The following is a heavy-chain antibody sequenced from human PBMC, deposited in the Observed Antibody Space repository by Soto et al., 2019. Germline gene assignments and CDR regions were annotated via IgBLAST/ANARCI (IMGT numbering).Heavy chain of an antibody. J-gene: IGHJ3*02. CDR1: GGSISSSSYY. CDR3: ARRNVVVPAAMNAFDI. D-gene: IGHD2-2*01. CDR2: IYYSGST. Sequence: SETLSLTCTVSGGSISSSSYYWGWIRQPPGKGLEWIGSIYYSGSTYYNPSLKSRVTISVDTSKNQFSLKLSSVTAADTAVYYCARRNVVVPAAMNAFDIWGQGTMVTVSS. V-gene: IGHV4-39*01.